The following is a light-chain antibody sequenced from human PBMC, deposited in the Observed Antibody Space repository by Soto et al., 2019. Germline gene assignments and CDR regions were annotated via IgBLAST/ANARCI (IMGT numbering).Light chain of an antibody. J-gene: IGLJ1*01. CDR1: SSDVGGYNY. Sequence: QSSLAHPASLSGSPGQSITISCTGTSSDVGGYNYVSWYQQHPGKAPKLMIYEVSNRPSGVSNRFSGSKSGNTASLTISGLQAEDEADYYCSSYTSSSTLEDVFGTGTKVTAL. CDR3: SSYTSSSTLEDV. CDR2: EVS. V-gene: IGLV2-14*01.